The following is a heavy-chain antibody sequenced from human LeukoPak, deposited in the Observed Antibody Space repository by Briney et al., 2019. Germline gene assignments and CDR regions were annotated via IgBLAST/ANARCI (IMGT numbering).Heavy chain of an antibody. J-gene: IGHJ4*02. V-gene: IGHV3-21*01. CDR1: GFTFSSYS. Sequence: GGSLRLSCAASGFTFSSYSMNWVRQAPGKGLEWVSSISSSSSYIYYADSVKGRFTISRDNAKNSLYLQMNSLRAEDTAVYYCARDQGDSSGYYSFDYWGQGTLVTVSS. CDR2: ISSSSSYI. D-gene: IGHD3-22*01. CDR3: ARDQGDSSGYYSFDY.